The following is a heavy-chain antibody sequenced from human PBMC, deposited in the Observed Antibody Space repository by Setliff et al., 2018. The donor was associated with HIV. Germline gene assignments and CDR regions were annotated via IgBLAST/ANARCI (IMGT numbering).Heavy chain of an antibody. CDR2: IIPILSTT. J-gene: IGHJ4*02. Sequence: GASVKVSCKASGIAFNSFAINWVRQAPGQGPEWMGGIIPILSTTHYAQKFQGRVTITADESTSTAYMELSSLRSEDTAMYYCTRGRGIIGALVYWGQGTLVTVSS. CDR3: TRGRGIIGALVY. V-gene: IGHV1-69*13. D-gene: IGHD2-21*01. CDR1: GIAFNSFA.